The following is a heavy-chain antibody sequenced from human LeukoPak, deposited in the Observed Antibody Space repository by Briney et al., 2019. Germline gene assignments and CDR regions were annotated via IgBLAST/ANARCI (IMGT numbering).Heavy chain of an antibody. CDR2: ISGSGGSI. J-gene: IGHJ4*02. Sequence: GGSLRLSCAASGFTFSSYAMSWVRQAPGKGLEWVSSISGSGGSIYYADSVKGRFTISRDNSKSTLYLQMNSLRAEDTAIYYCAKEAVAAAGPFDYWGQGTLVTVSS. CDR3: AKEAVAAAGPFDY. V-gene: IGHV3-23*01. CDR1: GFTFSSYA. D-gene: IGHD6-13*01.